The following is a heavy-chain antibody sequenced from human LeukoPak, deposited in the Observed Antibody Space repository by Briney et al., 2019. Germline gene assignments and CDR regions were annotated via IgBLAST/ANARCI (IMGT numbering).Heavy chain of an antibody. D-gene: IGHD2-15*01. CDR1: GLKFGDYG. Sequence: GGSLRLSCSGSGLKFGDYGLSWVRQAPGKGLEWVSGINWDGENTAYADSVKGRFTISRDNAENALYLQMDSLRAEDTALYYCARDLSATWYSLAYWGRGTLVTDSS. J-gene: IGHJ4*02. V-gene: IGHV3-20*04. CDR3: ARDLSATWYSLAY. CDR2: INWDGENT.